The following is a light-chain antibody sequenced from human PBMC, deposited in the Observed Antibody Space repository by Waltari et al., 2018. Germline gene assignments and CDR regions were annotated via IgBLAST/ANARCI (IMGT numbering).Light chain of an antibody. Sequence: QSVLTQPPSVSAAPGQKVTIPCSGSTSNIGNNYLSWYRQLPGTAPKLLIYDNNKRPSGMPDRFSGSKSGTSATLGITGLQTGDEADYYCGSWDSSLSAHYVFGTGTKVTVL. CDR3: GSWDSSLSAHYV. V-gene: IGLV1-51*01. J-gene: IGLJ1*01. CDR1: TSNIGNNY. CDR2: DNN.